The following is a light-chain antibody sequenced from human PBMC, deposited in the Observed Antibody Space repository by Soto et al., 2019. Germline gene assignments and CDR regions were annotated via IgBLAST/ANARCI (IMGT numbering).Light chain of an antibody. Sequence: QSVLTQSSSASASLGSSVKLTCTLTSGHSSYIIAWHQQQPGKAPRYLMKVEGSGSYNKESGVPDRFSGSSYGADRYLTISNLQFEDEADYYCETWDSNTRVFGGGTKVTVL. CDR3: ETWDSNTRV. J-gene: IGLJ2*01. CDR2: VEGSGSY. V-gene: IGLV4-60*02. CDR1: SGHSSYI.